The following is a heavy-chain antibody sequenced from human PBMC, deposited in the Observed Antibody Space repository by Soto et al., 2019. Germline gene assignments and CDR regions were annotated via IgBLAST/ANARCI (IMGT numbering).Heavy chain of an antibody. J-gene: IGHJ4*02. Sequence: QVQLVQSGAEVKKPGSSVKVSCKASGGTFSSYTISWVRQAPGQGLEWMGRIIPILGIANYAQKFQGRVTSTAEKSTRTAYMELSSLRSEDTAVYYCARGHYRDSAGAHYWGQGTLVTVSS. CDR1: GGTFSSYT. CDR3: ARGHYRDSAGAHY. V-gene: IGHV1-69*02. D-gene: IGHD2-21*01. CDR2: IIPILGIA.